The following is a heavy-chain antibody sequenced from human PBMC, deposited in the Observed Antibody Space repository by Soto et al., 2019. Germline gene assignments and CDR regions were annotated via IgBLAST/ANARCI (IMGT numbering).Heavy chain of an antibody. Sequence: PGESLKISCKGSGYSFTSYWIGWVLQMPGKGLEWMGIIYPGDSDTRYSPSFQGQVTISADKSISTAYLQWSSLKASDTAMYYCARQGITGTDYCYMDVWGKGTTVTVSS. J-gene: IGHJ6*03. D-gene: IGHD1-20*01. CDR2: IYPGDSDT. CDR1: GYSFTSYW. CDR3: ARQGITGTDYCYMDV. V-gene: IGHV5-51*01.